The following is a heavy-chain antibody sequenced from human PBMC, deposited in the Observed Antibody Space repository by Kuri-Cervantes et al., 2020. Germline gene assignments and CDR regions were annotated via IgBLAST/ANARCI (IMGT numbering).Heavy chain of an antibody. J-gene: IGHJ6*02. CDR2: INPSGGST. Sequence: ASVNVSCKASGYTFTSYYMHWVRQAPGQGLEWMGIINPSGGSTSYAQKFQDRVTFTADKSTTTAYMELSSLRSEDTAVYYCARGDMVRGVVDYYYYGMDVWGQGTTVTVSS. CDR3: ARGDMVRGVVDYYYYGMDV. D-gene: IGHD3-10*01. CDR1: GYTFTSYY. V-gene: IGHV1-46*01.